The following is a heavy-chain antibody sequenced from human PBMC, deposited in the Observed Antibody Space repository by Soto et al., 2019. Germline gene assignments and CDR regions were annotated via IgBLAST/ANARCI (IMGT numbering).Heavy chain of an antibody. Sequence: GGSLRLSCAASGFTFDDYAMHWVRQASGKGLEWVSGISWNSGSIGYADSVKGRFTISRDNAKNSLYLQMNSLRAKDTALYYCAKDIKTTVTTPYFDYWGQGTLVTVS. V-gene: IGHV3-9*01. CDR2: ISWNSGSI. CDR3: AKDIKTTVTTPYFDY. CDR1: GFTFDDYA. D-gene: IGHD4-4*01. J-gene: IGHJ4*02.